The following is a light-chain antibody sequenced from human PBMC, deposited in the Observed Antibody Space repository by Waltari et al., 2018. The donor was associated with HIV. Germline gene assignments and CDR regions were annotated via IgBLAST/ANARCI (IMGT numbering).Light chain of an antibody. Sequence: QSALTQPRSVSGSPGQSVTISCTGTSRAVGSYKYVSWYQLRPGKAPKLIIHDVDKRPSGVPDRFSGSKSGNTASLTISGLQAEDEADYYCCSYTGTYTRYVFGTGAKVTVL. J-gene: IGLJ1*01. CDR1: SRAVGSYKY. V-gene: IGLV2-11*01. CDR2: DVD. CDR3: CSYTGTYTRYV.